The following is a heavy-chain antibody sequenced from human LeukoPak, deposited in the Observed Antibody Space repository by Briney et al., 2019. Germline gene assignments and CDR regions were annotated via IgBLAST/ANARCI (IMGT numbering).Heavy chain of an antibody. CDR1: GGSISSYS. Sequence: PSETLSLTCTVSGGSISSYSWSWIRQPPGKGLEWIGYIYYSGSTNYNPSLKSRVTISVDTSKNQFSLKLSSVTAADTAVYYCARSTVTTRKSAFDIWGQGTMVTVSS. D-gene: IGHD4-17*01. J-gene: IGHJ3*02. CDR3: ARSTVTTRKSAFDI. V-gene: IGHV4-59*01. CDR2: IYYSGST.